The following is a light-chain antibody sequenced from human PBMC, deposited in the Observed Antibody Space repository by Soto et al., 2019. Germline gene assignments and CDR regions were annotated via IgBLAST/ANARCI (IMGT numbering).Light chain of an antibody. Sequence: EIVLTQSPATLSLSPGERATLSCRASQSVSSYLAWYQQKPGQAPRLLIYGASNRATGIPDRFSGSGSGTEFTLTISSLQSEDCAIYYCQQYHTWPITFGGGTKVDIK. CDR3: QQYHTWPIT. J-gene: IGKJ4*01. V-gene: IGKV3D-15*01. CDR1: QSVSSY. CDR2: GAS.